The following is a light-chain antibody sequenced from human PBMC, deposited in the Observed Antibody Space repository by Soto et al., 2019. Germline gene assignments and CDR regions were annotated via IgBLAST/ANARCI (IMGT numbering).Light chain of an antibody. J-gene: IGLJ2*01. CDR1: SSDVGAYNY. V-gene: IGLV2-8*01. Sequence: QSALTQPPSASGSPGQSVTISCTGTSSDVGAYNYVSWYQQHPGKAPKLMIYEVTKRPSGVPDRFSGSKSGNTASLTVSGLQPEDEADYYCSSYAGSNTVAFGGGTQLTVL. CDR3: SSYAGSNTVA. CDR2: EVT.